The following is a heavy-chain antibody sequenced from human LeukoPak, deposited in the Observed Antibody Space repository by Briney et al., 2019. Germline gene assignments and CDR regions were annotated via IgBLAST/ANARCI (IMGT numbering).Heavy chain of an antibody. J-gene: IGHJ4*02. V-gene: IGHV3-30-3*01. D-gene: IGHD6-13*01. CDR3: ATYSVGRTKFDY. CDR2: MSYDGSTK. Sequence: PGGSLRLSCAASGFTFSSYSLHWVRQAPGEGLEWVAVMSYDGSTKYYADSVKGRFTISRDNSKNTLFLQMNSLRAEDTALYYCATYSVGRTKFDYWGQGTLVTVSS. CDR1: GFTFSSYS.